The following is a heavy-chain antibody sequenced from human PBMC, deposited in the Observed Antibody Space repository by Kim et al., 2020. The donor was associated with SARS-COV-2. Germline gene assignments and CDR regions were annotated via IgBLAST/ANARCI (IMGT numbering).Heavy chain of an antibody. CDR2: ISGDGGST. V-gene: IGHV3-43*02. D-gene: IGHD3-10*01. J-gene: IGHJ6*02. CDR1: GFTFDDYA. CDR3: AKDMGAMVRGVPLTLYYSMDV. Sequence: GGSLRLSCAASGFTFDDYAMHWVRQAPGKGLEWVSLISGDGGSTYYADSVKGRFTISRDNSKNSLYLQMNSLRTEDTALYYCAKDMGAMVRGVPLTLYYSMDVWGQGTTVTVSS.